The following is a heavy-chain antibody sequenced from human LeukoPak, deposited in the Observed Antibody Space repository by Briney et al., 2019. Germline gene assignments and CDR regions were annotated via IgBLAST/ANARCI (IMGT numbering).Heavy chain of an antibody. CDR3: ARVIEGSFDY. Sequence: GGSLRLSCAASGFTFSSYAMSWVRQAPGKGLEWVSVIYSGGSTYYADSVKGRFTISRDNSKHTLYLQMNSLRAEDTAVYYCARVIEGSFDYWGQGTLVTVSS. CDR1: GFTFSSYA. D-gene: IGHD3-10*01. CDR2: IYSGGST. J-gene: IGHJ4*02. V-gene: IGHV3-66*01.